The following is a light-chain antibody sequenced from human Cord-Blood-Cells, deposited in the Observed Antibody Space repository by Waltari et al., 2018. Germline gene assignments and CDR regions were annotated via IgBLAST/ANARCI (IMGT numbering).Light chain of an antibody. J-gene: IGLJ3*02. V-gene: IGLV2-14*01. CDR1: SSDVGGSNY. Sequence: QSALTQPASVSGSPGQSLTISCTGTSSDVGGSNYVSWYQQHPGKAPKLMIYDVSNRPSGVSNRFSGSKSGNTASLTISGLQAEEEADYYCSSYTSSSTWVFGGGTKLTVL. CDR2: DVS. CDR3: SSYTSSSTWV.